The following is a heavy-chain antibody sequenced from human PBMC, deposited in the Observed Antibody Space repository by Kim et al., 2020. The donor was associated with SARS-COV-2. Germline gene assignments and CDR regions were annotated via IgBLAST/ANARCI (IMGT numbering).Heavy chain of an antibody. V-gene: IGHV4-59*13. J-gene: IGHJ4*02. D-gene: IGHD2-21*01. Sequence: SETLSLTCTVSGGSISTYYWSWPRQPPGRTLEWLGYIYYTGSANYNPSLKSRVTISIDTSKKQFSLRLNSVTAADTAVYYCARDHSSYFDYWGQGNLVTVSA. CDR1: GGSISTYY. CDR2: IYYTGSA. CDR3: ARDHSSYFDY.